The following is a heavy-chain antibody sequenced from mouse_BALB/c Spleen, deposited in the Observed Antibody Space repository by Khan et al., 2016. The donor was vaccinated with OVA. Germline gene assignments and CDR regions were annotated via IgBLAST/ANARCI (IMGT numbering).Heavy chain of an antibody. CDR1: GYSITSDYA. Sequence: VQLKQSGPGLVKPSQSLSLTCTVTGYSITSDYAWNWIRQFPGNKLEWMGFISYSGNTKYNPSLQSRISVTRDTSKNQFFLQLNSVTTEDTATYYCARVYGGDFDYWGQGTTLTVSS. CDR2: ISYSGNT. V-gene: IGHV3-2*02. J-gene: IGHJ2*01. CDR3: ARVYGGDFDY. D-gene: IGHD2-10*02.